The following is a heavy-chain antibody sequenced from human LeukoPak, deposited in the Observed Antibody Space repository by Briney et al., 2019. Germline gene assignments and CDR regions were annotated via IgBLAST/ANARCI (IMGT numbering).Heavy chain of an antibody. CDR2: ISYDGSNK. Sequence: GGSLRLSCAASGFTFSSYGMHWVRQAPGKGLEWVAVISYDGSNKYYADSVKGRFTISRDNSKNTLYLQMNSLRAEDTAVYYCARGRMGGNSGTDYWGQGTLVAVSS. CDR1: GFTFSSYG. CDR3: ARGRMGGNSGTDY. V-gene: IGHV3-30*03. J-gene: IGHJ4*02. D-gene: IGHD4-23*01.